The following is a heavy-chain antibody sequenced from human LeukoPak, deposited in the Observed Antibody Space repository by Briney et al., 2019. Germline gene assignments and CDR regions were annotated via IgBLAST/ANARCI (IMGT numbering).Heavy chain of an antibody. D-gene: IGHD6-13*01. CDR3: ARHFGSSWYRALLDY. J-gene: IGHJ4*02. V-gene: IGHV4-39*01. Sequence: SETLSLTCTVSGGSISSSSYYWGWIRQPPGKGLEWIGSIYYSGSTYYNPSLKSRVTISVDTSKNQFSLKLSSVTAADTAVYCCARHFGSSWYRALLDYWGQGTLVTVSS. CDR1: GGSISSSSYY. CDR2: IYYSGST.